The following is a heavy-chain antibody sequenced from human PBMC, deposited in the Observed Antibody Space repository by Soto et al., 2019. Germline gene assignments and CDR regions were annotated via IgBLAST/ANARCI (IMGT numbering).Heavy chain of an antibody. V-gene: IGHV1-2*02. CDR1: GYTFTGYY. Sequence: GASVKVSCKASGYTFTGYYMHWVRQAPGQGLEWMGWINPNSGGANYAQKFQGRVTMTRDTSISTVYLELSRLRSDDTAVYYCARGWGIAAPGPNWFDPWGQGTLVTVSS. CDR2: INPNSGGA. J-gene: IGHJ5*02. D-gene: IGHD6-13*01. CDR3: ARGWGIAAPGPNWFDP.